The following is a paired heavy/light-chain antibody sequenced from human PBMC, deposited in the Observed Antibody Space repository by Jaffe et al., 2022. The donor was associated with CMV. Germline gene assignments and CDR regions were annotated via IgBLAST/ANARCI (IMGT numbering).Light chain of an antibody. CDR1: SSDVGRYNF. CDR2: EVT. Sequence: QSALTQPASVSGSPGQSIIISCTGTSSDVGRYNFVSWYQQHPGKAPKVMIYEVTKRPSGVSNRFSGSKSGNTASLTISGLQAEDEADYYCCSYAGSNTWVFGGGTKLTVL. V-gene: IGLV2-23*02. CDR3: CSYAGSNTWV. J-gene: IGLJ3*02.
Heavy chain of an antibody. V-gene: IGHV3-30*18. CDR2: ISYDGSKK. CDR1: GFSFSNYA. CDR3: AKDGTYFYGSGFIRWGTEVPPEYPNGMDV. J-gene: IGHJ6*02. Sequence: QVQLVESGGGVVQPGRSLRLSCAASGFSFSNYAMHWVRQAPGKGLEWVAVISYDGSKKDYADSMKGRVTISRDNSKNTLYLQMNSLRTEDTAVYFCAKDGTYFYGSGFIRWGTEVPPEYPNGMDVWGQGTTVTVSS. D-gene: IGHD3-10*01.